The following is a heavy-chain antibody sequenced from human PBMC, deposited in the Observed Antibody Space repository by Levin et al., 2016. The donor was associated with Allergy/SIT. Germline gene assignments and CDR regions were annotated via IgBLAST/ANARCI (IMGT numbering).Heavy chain of an antibody. CDR1: GFTFSSYA. Sequence: GGSLRFSCAASGFTFSSYAMSWVRQAPGKGLEWVSAISGSGGSTYYADSVKGRFTISRDNSKNTLYLQMNSLRAEDTAVYYCAKLTEGGSSWYLLYGMDVWGQGTTVTVSS. CDR3: AKLTEGGSSWYLLYGMDV. CDR2: ISGSGGST. V-gene: IGHV3-23*01. J-gene: IGHJ6*02. D-gene: IGHD6-13*01.